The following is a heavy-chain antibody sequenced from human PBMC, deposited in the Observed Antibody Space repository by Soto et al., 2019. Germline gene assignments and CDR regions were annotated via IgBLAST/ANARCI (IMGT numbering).Heavy chain of an antibody. J-gene: IGHJ4*02. CDR1: GVSISSGKW. CDR2: IFHTGNT. V-gene: IGHV4-4*02. Sequence: QVQLQESGPGLVKPSGTLSLTCTISGVSISSGKWWSWVRQPPGEGLEWIGEIFHTGNTDYKPSLKSRVSILVDKSKNQFSLNLDSVTAADTAVYYCVRNLFDSRGYPPEVWGQGILVTVSS. D-gene: IGHD3-22*01. CDR3: VRNLFDSRGYPPEV.